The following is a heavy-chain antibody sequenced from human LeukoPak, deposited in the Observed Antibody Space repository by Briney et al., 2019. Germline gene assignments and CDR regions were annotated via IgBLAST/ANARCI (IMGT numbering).Heavy chain of an antibody. D-gene: IGHD2-21*02. CDR2: MSPNSGDT. CDR3: ARTLAYCGGDCYYDY. V-gene: IGHV1-8*01. CDR1: GYTFTNLD. Sequence: VASVKVSCKTSGYTFTNLDINWLRQAPGQGLEWMGWMSPNSGDTGYAQKFQGRVSMTRDIFKSTAYMELSSLRSDDTAVYYCARTLAYCGGDCYYDYWGQGTLVTVSS. J-gene: IGHJ4*02.